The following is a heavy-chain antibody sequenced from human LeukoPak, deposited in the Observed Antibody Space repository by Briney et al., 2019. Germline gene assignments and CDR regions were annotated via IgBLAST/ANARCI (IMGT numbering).Heavy chain of an antibody. D-gene: IGHD3-9*01. J-gene: IGHJ4*02. V-gene: IGHV1-18*01. CDR2: ISAYNGNT. Sequence: ASVKVSCKASGYTFTSYGISWVRQAPGQGLEWMGWISAYNGNTNYAQKLQGRVTMTTDTSTSTGYMELRSLRSDDTAVYYCARDSLSRLVISSDYWGQGTLVTVSS. CDR1: GYTFTSYG. CDR3: ARDSLSRLVISSDY.